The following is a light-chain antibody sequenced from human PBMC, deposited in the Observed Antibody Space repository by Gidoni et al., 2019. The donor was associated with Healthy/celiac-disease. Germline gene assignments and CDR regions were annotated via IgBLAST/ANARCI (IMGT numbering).Light chain of an antibody. V-gene: IGKV1-39*01. CDR3: QQSYSTPRT. J-gene: IGKJ1*01. CDR1: QSISSY. CDR2: AAS. Sequence: DIQMTQSPSSLSASVVDRVTITCRASQSISSYLNWYQQKPGKAPKLLIYAASSLKSGVPSRFSGSGSGTDFTLTISSLQPEDVETYYCQQSYSTPRTFGQGTKVEIK.